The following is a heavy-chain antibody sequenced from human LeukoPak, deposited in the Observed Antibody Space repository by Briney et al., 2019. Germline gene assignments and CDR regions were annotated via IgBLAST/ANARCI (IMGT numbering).Heavy chain of an antibody. CDR1: GFPFSSHW. CDR3: ASGGGWVFNN. CDR2: INQDGSEK. V-gene: IGHV3-7*01. D-gene: IGHD6-19*01. J-gene: IGHJ4*02. Sequence: PGGSLRLSCAASGFPFSSHWLSWFRQSPGKGLEWVAHINQDGSEKYYVDSAKGRFTISRDNARNSQYLQMNSLRAEDTAVYYCASGGGWVFNNWGQGTLVTVSS.